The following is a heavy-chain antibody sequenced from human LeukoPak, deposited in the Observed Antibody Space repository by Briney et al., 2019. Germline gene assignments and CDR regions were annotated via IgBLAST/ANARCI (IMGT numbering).Heavy chain of an antibody. CDR2: ISAYNGNT. CDR1: GGTFCSHT. Sequence: ASVKVSCKASGGTFCSHTISWVRQAPGQGLEWVGWISAYNGNTNYAQKLQGRVTMTTYTSTSTAYMELRSLRSDDTAVYYCARVVWAYCSSTSCYSPDYWGQGTLVTVSS. CDR3: ARVVWAYCSSTSCYSPDY. V-gene: IGHV1-18*01. D-gene: IGHD2-2*01. J-gene: IGHJ4*02.